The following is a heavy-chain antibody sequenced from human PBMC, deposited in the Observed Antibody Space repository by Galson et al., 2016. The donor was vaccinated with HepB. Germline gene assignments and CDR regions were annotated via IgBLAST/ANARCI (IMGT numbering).Heavy chain of an antibody. D-gene: IGHD7-27*01. CDR3: GSVALG. CDR1: GFTFTDYW. V-gene: IGHV3-74*01. CDR2: ITDDGNT. J-gene: IGHJ4*02. Sequence: SLRLSCAASGFTFTDYWMHWVRQVPGKGLVWVSRITDDGNTAYADSVRGRFTISSDNAKSTLYLHMHSLRAEDTAVYYSGSVALGWGQGTLVTVSS.